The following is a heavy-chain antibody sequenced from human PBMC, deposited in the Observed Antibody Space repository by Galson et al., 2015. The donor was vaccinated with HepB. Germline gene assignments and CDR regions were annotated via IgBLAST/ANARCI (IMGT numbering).Heavy chain of an antibody. Sequence: SLRLSCAASGFTFSIYAMSWVRQAPGKGLEWVSSISSGGDNTHYADSAKGRFTISRGNSKNTLHIQMNSLRAEDTALYYCVKRGPNDGGAFDIWGQGTMVTVSS. CDR3: VKRGPNDGGAFDI. CDR1: GFTFSIYA. V-gene: IGHV3-23*01. D-gene: IGHD3-16*01. J-gene: IGHJ3*02. CDR2: ISSGGDNT.